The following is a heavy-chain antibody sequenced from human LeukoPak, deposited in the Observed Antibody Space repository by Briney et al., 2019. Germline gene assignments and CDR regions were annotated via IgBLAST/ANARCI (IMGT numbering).Heavy chain of an antibody. CDR1: GFTFSSYA. V-gene: IGHV3-23*01. J-gene: IGHJ4*02. CDR3: ARDPAPPGSSSWYFDY. D-gene: IGHD6-13*01. Sequence: GGSLRLSCAASGFTFSSYAMSWVRQAPGKGLEWVSATSGNGGKTYYADSVKGRFIISRDNSKNTLYLQMCSLRAEDTAVYYCARDPAPPGSSSWYFDYWGQGTLVAVSS. CDR2: TSGNGGKT.